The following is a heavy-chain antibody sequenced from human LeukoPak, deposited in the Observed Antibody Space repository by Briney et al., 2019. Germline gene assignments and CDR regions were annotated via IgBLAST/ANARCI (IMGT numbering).Heavy chain of an antibody. CDR2: ISYDGSNK. J-gene: IGHJ4*02. CDR1: GFTFSNYA. Sequence: GGSLRLSCAASGFTFSNYAMHWVRQAPGKGLEWVAVISYDGSNKYYADSVKGRFTISRDNSKNTLYLQMNSLRAEDTAVYYCARLYYFDYWGQGTLVTVSS. CDR3: ARLYYFDY. V-gene: IGHV3-30-3*01.